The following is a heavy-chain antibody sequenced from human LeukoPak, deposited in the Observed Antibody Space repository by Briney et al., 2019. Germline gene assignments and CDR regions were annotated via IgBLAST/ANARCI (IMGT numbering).Heavy chain of an antibody. CDR3: ARVDPVYYHYGMDV. Sequence: SQTLSLTCAVSGGSISSGGYSWSWIRQPPEKGLEWIGYIYHSGSTYYNPSLKSRVTISVDRSKNQFSLKLSSVTAADTAVYYCARVDPVYYHYGMDVWGQGTTVTVSS. CDR2: IYHSGST. CDR1: GGSISSGGYS. J-gene: IGHJ6*02. V-gene: IGHV4-30-2*01.